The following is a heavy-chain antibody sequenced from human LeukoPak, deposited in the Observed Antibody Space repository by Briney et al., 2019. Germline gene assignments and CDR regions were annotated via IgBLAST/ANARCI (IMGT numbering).Heavy chain of an antibody. CDR3: ARELGRNAFDV. CDR1: GYTFSDNH. D-gene: IGHD3-10*01. J-gene: IGHJ3*01. V-gene: IGHV1-2*02. Sequence: GASVTVSCKASGYTFSDNHMYWIRQAPGQGLECMGWISPNSGGTNYAQKFQGRITMTGDTSISTGHMELSSLRSDDTAIYFCARELGRNAFDVWGQGTLVTVSS. CDR2: ISPNSGGT.